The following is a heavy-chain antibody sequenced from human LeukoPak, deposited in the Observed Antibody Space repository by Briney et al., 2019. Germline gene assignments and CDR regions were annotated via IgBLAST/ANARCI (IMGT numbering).Heavy chain of an antibody. CDR2: TSSDGSNR. CDR1: GFSFSSYA. CDR3: AKEPDAYGAGSFDF. D-gene: IGHD3-10*01. Sequence: GGSLRLSCTASGFSFSSYALHWVRQAPGKGLEWVAVTSSDGSNRFYADSVKDRFTISRDNSRNTLYLHMNSLRVEDTAVYYCAKEPDAYGAGSFDFWGQGTLVTVSS. V-gene: IGHV3-33*05. J-gene: IGHJ4*02.